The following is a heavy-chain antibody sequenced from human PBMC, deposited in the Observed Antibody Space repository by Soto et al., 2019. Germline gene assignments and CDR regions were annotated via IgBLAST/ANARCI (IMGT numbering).Heavy chain of an antibody. Sequence: QVQLQESGPGLVKSSETLSLTCTVSGGSISSYYWTWIRQPAGKGLEWIGRIYTSGNTNYNPSLQSRVTMSLDTSTNQFSLKLSSVTAADTAVYFCARVFYSDSSGYYLTHAFDIWGQGTMVTVSS. CDR1: GGSISSYY. CDR2: IYTSGNT. CDR3: ARVFYSDSSGYYLTHAFDI. D-gene: IGHD3-22*01. J-gene: IGHJ3*02. V-gene: IGHV4-4*07.